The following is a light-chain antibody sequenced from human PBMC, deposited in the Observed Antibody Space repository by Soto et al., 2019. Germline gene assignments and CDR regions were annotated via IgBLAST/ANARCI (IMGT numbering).Light chain of an antibody. J-gene: IGKJ2*01. Sequence: EIVMTQSPATLSVSPGERVTLSCRASESLSTYLAWYQQKPGQAPRCLIYGASTKATGIPARFSGSGSATDFTLTIGSLQSEDFAVYYCQSYNDWPFTFGQGTKLEI. CDR2: GAS. CDR1: ESLSTY. CDR3: QSYNDWPFT. V-gene: IGKV3-15*01.